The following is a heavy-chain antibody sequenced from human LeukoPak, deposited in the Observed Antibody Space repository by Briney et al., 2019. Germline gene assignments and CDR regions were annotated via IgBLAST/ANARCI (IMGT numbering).Heavy chain of an antibody. Sequence: GGSLRLSCAASGFTVSSNYMSWVRQAPGKGLEWVSVIYSGGSTYYADSVKGRFTISRDNSKNTLYLQMNSLRAEDTAVYYCAREEYYYDSSGYSMRYFQHWGQGTLVTVSS. J-gene: IGHJ1*01. CDR1: GFTVSSNY. CDR2: IYSGGST. D-gene: IGHD3-22*01. V-gene: IGHV3-53*01. CDR3: AREEYYYDSSGYSMRYFQH.